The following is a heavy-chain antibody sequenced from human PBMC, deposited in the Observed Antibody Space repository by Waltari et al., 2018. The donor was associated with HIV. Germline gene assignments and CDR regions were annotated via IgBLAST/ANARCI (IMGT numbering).Heavy chain of an antibody. J-gene: IGHJ4*02. V-gene: IGHV3-7*04. CDR3: ARGGFYGSGSKVN. CDR1: GFPFSRYW. D-gene: IGHD3-10*01. CDR2: IKQDGSEK. Sequence: EVQLVESGGGLVQPGGSLRLSCADSGFPFSRYWRSWVRQAPGKGLEWVANIKQDGSEKYYVDSVNGRFTISRDNAENSLYLQMNSLRAEDTAVYYCARGGFYGSGSKVNWGQGTLVTVSS.